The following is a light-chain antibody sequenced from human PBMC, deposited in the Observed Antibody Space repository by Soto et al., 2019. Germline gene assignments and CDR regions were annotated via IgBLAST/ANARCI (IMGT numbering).Light chain of an antibody. CDR1: QDISNY. Sequence: DLQMTQPPSSLSASVGDRVTITCQASQDISNYLNWYQQKPGKAPKLLIYDASNLETGVPSRFSGSGSGTDFTFTISSLQPEDIATYYCQQYDNLPPYTFGQGTKLEIK. CDR2: DAS. V-gene: IGKV1-33*01. CDR3: QQYDNLPPYT. J-gene: IGKJ2*01.